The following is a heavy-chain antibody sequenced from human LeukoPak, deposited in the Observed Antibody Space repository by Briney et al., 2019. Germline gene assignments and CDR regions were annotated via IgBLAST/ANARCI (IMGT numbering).Heavy chain of an antibody. CDR3: AHRRYGDWYFDY. CDR1: GFSLSTSGVG. J-gene: IGHJ4*02. D-gene: IGHD4-17*01. Sequence: ESGPTLVKPTQTLTLTCTFSGFSLSTSGVGVGWIRQPPGKALEWLALIYWNDDKRYSPSLKSRLTITKDTSKNQVVLTMTNMDPVDTATYYCAHRRYGDWYFDYWGQGTLVTVSS. V-gene: IGHV2-5*01. CDR2: IYWNDDK.